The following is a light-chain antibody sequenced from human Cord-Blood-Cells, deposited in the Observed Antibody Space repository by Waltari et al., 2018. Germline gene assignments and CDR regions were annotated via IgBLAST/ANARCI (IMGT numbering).Light chain of an antibody. CDR2: ENN. Sequence: QSVLTQPPSVSPAPGPKVTISSSGSSSNIGNNYVYWYQQHPGTAPKLLMYENNKRPSGIPDRFSGSKSGTSATLGITGLQTGDEADYYCGTWDSSLSAWVFGGGTKLTVL. CDR3: GTWDSSLSAWV. J-gene: IGLJ3*02. CDR1: SSNIGNNY. V-gene: IGLV1-51*02.